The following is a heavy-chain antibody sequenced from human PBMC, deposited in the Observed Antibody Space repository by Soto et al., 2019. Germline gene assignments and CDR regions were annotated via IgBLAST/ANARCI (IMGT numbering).Heavy chain of an antibody. CDR3: VSRIPSWVFDY. J-gene: IGHJ4*01. V-gene: IGHV3-7*03. CDR2: IKEDGSEK. Sequence: GGSLRLSCVASGFTFRTYWMSWVRQAPGKGLEWVANIKEDGSEKHYVDSVKGRFTISRDKSENTLYLQMNSLRDEDTGVYFGVSRIPSWVFDYWGLGTLVTVSS. CDR1: GFTFRTYW. D-gene: IGHD2-8*01.